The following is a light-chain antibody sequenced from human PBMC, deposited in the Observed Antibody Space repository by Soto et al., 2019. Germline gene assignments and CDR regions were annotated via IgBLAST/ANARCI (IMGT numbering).Light chain of an antibody. Sequence: QSVLTQPPSASGTPGQSVTISCSGSGSNIGSNTVNWYQQLPGTAPKLLICTNNQRPSGVPDRFSGSKSGTSASLAITGLQAEDEADYFCTSPTPGSLYVFGTGTKLTVL. CDR3: TSPTPGSLYV. V-gene: IGLV1-44*01. J-gene: IGLJ1*01. CDR1: GSNIGSNT. CDR2: TNN.